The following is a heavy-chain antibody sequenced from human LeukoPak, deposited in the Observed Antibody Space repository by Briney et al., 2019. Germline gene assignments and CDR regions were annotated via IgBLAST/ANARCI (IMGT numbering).Heavy chain of an antibody. Sequence: GGSLRLSCAASGFTVSSNYMSWVRQAPGKGLEWVSVIYSGGSTYYADSVKGRFTISRDNSKNTLYLQMNSLRAEDTAVYYCARETSIAATGYWGQGTLVTVSS. V-gene: IGHV3-66*01. CDR3: ARETSIAATGY. CDR2: IYSGGST. D-gene: IGHD6-13*01. J-gene: IGHJ4*02. CDR1: GFTVSSNY.